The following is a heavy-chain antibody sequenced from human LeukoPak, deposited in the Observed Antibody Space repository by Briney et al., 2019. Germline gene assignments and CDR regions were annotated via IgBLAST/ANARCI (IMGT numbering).Heavy chain of an antibody. CDR2: IYYSGST. J-gene: IGHJ3*02. Sequence: SETLSLTCTVSGGSISSYYWSWIRQPPGPGLEWIGYIYYSGSTNYNPSLKSRVTISVDTSKNQFSLKLSSVTAADTAVYYCARTGYYYDSSGYYLGPYAFDIWGQGTMVTVSS. CDR3: ARTGYYYDSSGYYLGPYAFDI. V-gene: IGHV4-59*01. D-gene: IGHD3-22*01. CDR1: GGSISSYY.